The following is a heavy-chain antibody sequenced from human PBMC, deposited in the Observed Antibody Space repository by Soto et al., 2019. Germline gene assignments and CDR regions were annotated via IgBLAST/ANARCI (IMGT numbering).Heavy chain of an antibody. CDR2: IIPIFGTA. V-gene: IGHV1-69*13. J-gene: IGHJ6*02. CDR1: GGTFSSYA. Sequence: SVKVSCKASGGTFSSYAISWVRQAPGQGLEWMGGIIPIFGTANYAQKFQGRVTITADESTSTAYMELSSLRSEDTAVYYCARGSYYYDSSGYPGYYYYGMDVWG. D-gene: IGHD3-22*01. CDR3: ARGSYYYDSSGYPGYYYYGMDV.